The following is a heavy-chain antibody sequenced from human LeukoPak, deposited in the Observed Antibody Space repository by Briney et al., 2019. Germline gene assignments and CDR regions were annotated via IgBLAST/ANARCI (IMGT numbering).Heavy chain of an antibody. V-gene: IGHV3-48*03. CDR2: ISGSTI. Sequence: GGSLRLSCAASGFTFSSYEMNWVRQAPGKGLEWVSYISGSTIYYADSVKGRFTISRDNAKNSLYLQMNSLRAEDTAVYYCARLAAAGYYYYYMAVWGKGTTVTVSS. CDR1: GFTFSSYE. CDR3: ARLAAAGYYYYYMAV. D-gene: IGHD6-13*01. J-gene: IGHJ6*03.